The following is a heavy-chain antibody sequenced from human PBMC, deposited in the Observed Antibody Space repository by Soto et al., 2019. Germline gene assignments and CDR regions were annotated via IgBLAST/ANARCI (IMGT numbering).Heavy chain of an antibody. Sequence: XAVKESCTGSGDTFITYDSHLVRQATGQGLECVGWINPSNGNAGYAQNFQVRVTMTRNTSISTDYMELRSLRSDDTAVYFCARRKERSGPKYFDSWGQGSLVTLSS. J-gene: IGHJ4*02. D-gene: IGHD6-25*01. V-gene: IGHV1-8*01. CDR1: GDTFITYD. CDR2: INPSNGNA. CDR3: ARRKERSGPKYFDS.